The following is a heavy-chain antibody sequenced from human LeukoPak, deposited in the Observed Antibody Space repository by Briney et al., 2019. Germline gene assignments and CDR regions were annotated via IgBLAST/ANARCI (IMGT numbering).Heavy chain of an antibody. J-gene: IGHJ4*02. D-gene: IGHD3-22*01. CDR3: ARDLDSSGYHDY. CDR2: ISSSSYI. Sequence: GGSLRLSCAASGFTFSSYSMNWVRQAPGKGLEWVSSISSSSYIYYADSVKGRFTISRDNAKNSLYLQMNSLRAEDTAVYYCARDLDSSGYHDYWGQGTLXTVS. V-gene: IGHV3-21*01. CDR1: GFTFSSYS.